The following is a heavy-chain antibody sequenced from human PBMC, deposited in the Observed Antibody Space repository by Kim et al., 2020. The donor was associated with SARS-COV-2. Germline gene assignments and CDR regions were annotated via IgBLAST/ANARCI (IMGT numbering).Heavy chain of an antibody. J-gene: IGHJ4*02. Sequence: SETLSLTCTVSGGSVSSGTYYWSWIRQPPGKGLEWIGYMSYSGSTNYSPSLESRVTISVDTSKKKFSLKLNSVTAADTAVYYCARSGASLGAYWGQGTL. D-gene: IGHD1-26*01. CDR2: MSYSGST. CDR1: GGSVSSGTYY. CDR3: ARSGASLGAY. V-gene: IGHV4-61*01.